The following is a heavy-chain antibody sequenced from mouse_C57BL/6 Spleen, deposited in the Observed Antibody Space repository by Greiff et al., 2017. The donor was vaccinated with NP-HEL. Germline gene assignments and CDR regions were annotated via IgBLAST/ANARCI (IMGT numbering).Heavy chain of an antibody. V-gene: IGHV1-82*01. CDR1: GYAFSSSW. J-gene: IGHJ2*01. D-gene: IGHD1-1*01. CDR2: IYPGDGDT. CDR3: ARALNYYGSSLFDY. Sequence: VQLQQSGPELVKPGASVKISCKASGYAFSSSWMNWVKQRPGKGLEWIGRIYPGDGDTNYNGKFKGKATLTADKSSSTAYMQLSSLTSEDSAVYFCARALNYYGSSLFDYWGQGTTLTVSS.